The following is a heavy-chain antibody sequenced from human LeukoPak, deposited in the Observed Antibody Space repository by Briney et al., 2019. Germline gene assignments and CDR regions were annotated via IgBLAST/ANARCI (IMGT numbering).Heavy chain of an antibody. D-gene: IGHD5-18*01. Sequence: PSETLSLTCTVSGGSISGFYGGWIRPPPGEGMGWIGSIYYSGITTYNPSLKSRVTISVDTSKNQFSLRLTSVTAADTAVYYCASGKYTALANYFDYSGQRTLVTVSS. J-gene: IGHJ4*02. V-gene: IGHV4-59*01. CDR1: GGSISGFY. CDR3: ASGKYTALANYFDY. CDR2: IYYSGIT.